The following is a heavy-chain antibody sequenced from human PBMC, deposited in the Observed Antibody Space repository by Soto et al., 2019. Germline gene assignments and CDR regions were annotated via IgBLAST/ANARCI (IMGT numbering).Heavy chain of an antibody. CDR3: ARAPQWITIFGVVRNWFDP. D-gene: IGHD3-3*01. V-gene: IGHV4-34*01. J-gene: IGHJ5*02. CDR2: INHSGST. Sequence: QVQLQQWGAGLLKPSETLSLTCAVYGGSFSGYYWSWIRQPPGKGLEWIGEINHSGSTNYNPSLKSRVTISVDTSKNQFSLKLSSVTAADTAVYYCARAPQWITIFGVVRNWFDPWGQGTLVTVSS. CDR1: GGSFSGYY.